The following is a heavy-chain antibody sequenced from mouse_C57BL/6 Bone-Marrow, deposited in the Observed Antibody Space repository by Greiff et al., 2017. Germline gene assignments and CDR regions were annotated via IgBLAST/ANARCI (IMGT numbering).Heavy chain of an antibody. J-gene: IGHJ2*01. CDR2: IDPSDSYT. Sequence: QVQLQQPGAELVMPGASVKLSCKASGYTFTSYWMHWVKQRPGQGLEWIGEIDPSDSYTNYNQKFKGKSTLTVDKSSSTAYMQLSSLTSEDSAVYYVAREGGWGFDYWGQGTTLTVSS. CDR3: AREGGWGFDY. D-gene: IGHD3-2*02. CDR1: GYTFTSYW. V-gene: IGHV1-69*01.